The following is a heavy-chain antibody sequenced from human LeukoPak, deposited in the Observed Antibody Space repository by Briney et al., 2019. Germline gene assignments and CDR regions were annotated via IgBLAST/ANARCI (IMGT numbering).Heavy chain of an antibody. CDR2: IYYSGST. CDR1: GGSISSYY. J-gene: IGHJ4*02. CDR3: ASMSGIAAAHTEFDY. D-gene: IGHD6-13*01. Sequence: SETLSLTCSVSGGSISSYYWSWIRQPPGKGLEWIGYIYYSGSTNYNPSLKSRVTISVDTSKNQFSLKLSSVTAADTAVYYCASMSGIAAAHTEFDYWGQGTLVTVSS. V-gene: IGHV4-59*01.